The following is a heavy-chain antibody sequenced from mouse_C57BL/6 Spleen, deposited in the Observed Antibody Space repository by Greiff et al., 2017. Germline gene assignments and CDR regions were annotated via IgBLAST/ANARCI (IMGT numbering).Heavy chain of an antibody. Sequence: EVQGVESGGGLVKPGGSLKLSCAASGFTFSSYTMSWVRQTPEKRLEWVATISGGGGNTYYPDSVKGRFTISRDNAKNTLYLQMSSLRSEDTALYYCARRGDPGPLYAMDYWGQGTSVTVSS. CDR3: ARRGDPGPLYAMDY. CDR2: ISGGGGNT. J-gene: IGHJ4*01. V-gene: IGHV5-9*01. D-gene: IGHD2-13*01. CDR1: GFTFSSYT.